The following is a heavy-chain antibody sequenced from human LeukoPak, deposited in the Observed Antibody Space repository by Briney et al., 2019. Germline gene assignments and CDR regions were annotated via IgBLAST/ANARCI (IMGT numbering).Heavy chain of an antibody. CDR2: IYYSGST. V-gene: IGHV4-61*01. Sequence: SETLSLTCTVSGGSVSSGSYYWSWIRQPPGKGLEWIGYIYYSGSTNYNPSLKSRVTISVDTSKNQFSLKLSSVTAADTAVYYCARDSGRAVDYWGQGTLVTVSS. J-gene: IGHJ4*02. CDR1: GGSVSSGSYY. CDR3: ARDSGRAVDY. D-gene: IGHD3-10*01.